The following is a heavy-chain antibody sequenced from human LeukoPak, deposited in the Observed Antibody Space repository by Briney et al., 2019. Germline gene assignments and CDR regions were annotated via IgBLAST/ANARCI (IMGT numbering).Heavy chain of an antibody. J-gene: IGHJ5*02. D-gene: IGHD5-12*01. CDR1: GGSFSGYY. CDR3: ARGYSAYDLAWFDP. V-gene: IGHV4-34*01. Sequence: SETLSLTCAVYGGSFSGYYWTWIRQPPGKGLEWIGEIHYSGSATYNPSLKSRVTISVDTSKNQFSLKMNSVTAADTAVYYCARGYSAYDLAWFDPWGQGTLVTVSS. CDR2: IHYSGSA.